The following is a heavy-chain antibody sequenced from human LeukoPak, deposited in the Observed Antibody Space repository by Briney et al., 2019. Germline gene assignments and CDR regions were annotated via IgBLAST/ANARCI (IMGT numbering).Heavy chain of an antibody. CDR3: AKDRVIVGARYIDY. J-gene: IGHJ4*02. CDR1: GFTVSSYG. CDR2: IRYDGSNK. D-gene: IGHD1-26*01. V-gene: IGHV3-30*02. Sequence: GGSLRLSCAASGFTVSSYGMHWVRQAPGKGLEWVAFIRYDGSNKYYADSVKGRFTISRDNSKNTLYLQMNSLRAEDTAVYYCAKDRVIVGARYIDYWGQGTLVTVSS.